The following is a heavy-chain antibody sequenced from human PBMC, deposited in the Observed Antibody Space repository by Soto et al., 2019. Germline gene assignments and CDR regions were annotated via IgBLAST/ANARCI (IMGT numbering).Heavy chain of an antibody. J-gene: IGHJ6*01. CDR3: PRDRGYDAQAYYHPAMAV. V-gene: IGHV3-21*04. D-gene: IGHD2-15*01. Sequence: GWSLSLSCAASGVTLSSYARSWVRQAPRKWLEWVSAIRGFSPYTCYADSVKGRFTISRENAKNSLYVQMNSLRAEDTAVYQCPRDRGYDAQAYYHPAMAVRGQGPIATVSS. CDR2: IRGFSPYT. CDR1: GVTLSSYA.